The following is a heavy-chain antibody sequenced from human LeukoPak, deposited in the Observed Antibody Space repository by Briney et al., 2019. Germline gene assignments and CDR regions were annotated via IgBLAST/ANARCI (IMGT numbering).Heavy chain of an antibody. CDR1: GYSFTSYW. V-gene: IGHV5-51*01. D-gene: IGHD2-15*01. Sequence: GESLKISCKGSGYSFTSYWIGWVRQMPGKGLEWMGIIYPGDSDTRYSPSFQGQVTISADKSISTAYLQWSSLKASDTAMYYCAAVPYCSGGSCYPIDYWGQGTLVTVSS. J-gene: IGHJ4*02. CDR3: AAVPYCSGGSCYPIDY. CDR2: IYPGDSDT.